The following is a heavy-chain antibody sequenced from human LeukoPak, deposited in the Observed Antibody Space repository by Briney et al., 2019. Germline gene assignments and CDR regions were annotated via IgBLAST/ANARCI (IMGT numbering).Heavy chain of an antibody. CDR1: GYTFTGYY. CDR2: INPNSGGT. CDR3: ARDRAMDRLLDY. V-gene: IGHV1-2*02. D-gene: IGHD5-18*01. J-gene: IGHJ4*02. Sequence: ASVKVSCKASGYTFTGYYMHWVRQAPGQGLEWMGWINPNSGGTNYAQKFQGRVTMTRDTSISTAYMELSRLRSDDTAVYYCARDRAMDRLLDYWGQGTLVTVSS.